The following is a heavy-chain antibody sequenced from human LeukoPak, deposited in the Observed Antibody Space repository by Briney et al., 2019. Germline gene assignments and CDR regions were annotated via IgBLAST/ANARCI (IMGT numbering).Heavy chain of an antibody. D-gene: IGHD6-19*01. CDR3: ARGGVGRLAYDY. Sequence: SETLSLTCAVYGGSFSGYYWSWIRQPPGKGLEWIGEINHSGSTNYNPSLKSRVTISVDTSKNQFSLKLSSVTAAGTAVYYCARGGVGRLAYDYWGQGTLVTVSS. CDR1: GGSFSGYY. J-gene: IGHJ4*02. CDR2: INHSGST. V-gene: IGHV4-34*01.